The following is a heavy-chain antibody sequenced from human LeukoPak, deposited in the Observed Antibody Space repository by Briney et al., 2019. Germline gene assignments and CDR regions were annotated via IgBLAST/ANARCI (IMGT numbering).Heavy chain of an antibody. CDR1: GFTFSSYS. Sequence: PGGSLRLSCAASGFTFSSYSMNWVRQAPGEGLEWVSSISSSSSYIYYADSLKGRFTISRDSAKNSLYLQMNSLRAEGTAVYYCARDPGIRGFDYWGQGTLVTVSS. V-gene: IGHV3-21*01. CDR3: ARDPGIRGFDY. J-gene: IGHJ4*02. CDR2: ISSSSSYI. D-gene: IGHD3-10*01.